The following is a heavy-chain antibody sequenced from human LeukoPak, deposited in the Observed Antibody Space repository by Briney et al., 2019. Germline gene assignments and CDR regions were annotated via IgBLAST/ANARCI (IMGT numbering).Heavy chain of an antibody. CDR2: VYYSGST. D-gene: IGHD3-22*01. CDR1: GGSISSYY. Sequence: SETLSLTCTVSGGSISSYYLSWIRQPPGKGLEWMGYVYYSGSTYYNPSLKSRVTISVDTSKNKFSLKLSSVTAADTAVYYCARQTYYYDSSGYYRYYFDYWGQGTLFTVSS. J-gene: IGHJ4*02. CDR3: ARQTYYYDSSGYYRYYFDY. V-gene: IGHV4-59*01.